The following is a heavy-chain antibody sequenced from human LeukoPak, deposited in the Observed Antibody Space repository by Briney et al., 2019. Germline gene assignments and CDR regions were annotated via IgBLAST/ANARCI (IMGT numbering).Heavy chain of an antibody. CDR2: IGASGSST. Sequence: GGSLRLSCAASEFPFSHYAMNWVRQAPGKGLEWVSGIGASGSSTYYGDPVKGRFTISRDNSKTTLFLQMNSLRAEDTAVYYCARGLGTVNDAFDIWGQGPMVTVSS. CDR3: ARGLGTVNDAFDI. J-gene: IGHJ3*02. CDR1: EFPFSHYA. D-gene: IGHD4-17*01. V-gene: IGHV3-23*01.